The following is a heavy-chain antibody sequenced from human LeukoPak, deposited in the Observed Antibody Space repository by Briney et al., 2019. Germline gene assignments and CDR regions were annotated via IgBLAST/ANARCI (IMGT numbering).Heavy chain of an antibody. J-gene: IGHJ3*02. V-gene: IGHV4-38-2*02. CDR2: IYYSGST. CDR3: ARDSVVRGVHDPFDI. CDR1: GYSISGYY. D-gene: IGHD3-10*01. Sequence: SETLSLTCAVSGYSISGYYWGWIRQPPGKGLEWIGSIYYSGSTYYNPSLKSRVTVSVDTSKKQFSLRLTSVTAADTAVYYCARDSVVRGVHDPFDIWGQGTMVTVSS.